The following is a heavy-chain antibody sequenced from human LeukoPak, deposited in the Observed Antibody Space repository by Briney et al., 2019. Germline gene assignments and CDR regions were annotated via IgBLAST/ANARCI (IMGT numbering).Heavy chain of an antibody. CDR2: IYYSGST. CDR1: GGSISSYY. D-gene: IGHD6-19*01. CDR3: ARGVPVAVPYYFDY. J-gene: IGHJ4*02. V-gene: IGHV4-59*01. Sequence: SETLSLTCTVSGGSISSYYWSWIRQPPGKGLEWIGYIYYSGSTNYNPSLKSRVTISVDTSKNQFSLKLSSVTAADTAVYYCARGVPVAVPYYFDYWGQGTLVTVSS.